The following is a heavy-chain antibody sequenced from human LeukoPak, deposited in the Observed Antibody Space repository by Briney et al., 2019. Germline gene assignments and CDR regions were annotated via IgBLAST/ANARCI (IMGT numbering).Heavy chain of an antibody. CDR2: ITSKADGGTR. J-gene: IGHJ4*02. Sequence: GSLRLSCTASGFSFSNAWVSWVRQAPGKGLEWVGRITSKADGGTRDYAAPVKGRFTISRDDSKNTLYLRMNSLKTEDTAVYYCTTPERYYYDTSDFYGSPYWGQGTLVTVSS. CDR1: GFSFSNAW. D-gene: IGHD3-22*01. CDR3: TTPERYYYDTSDFYGSPY. V-gene: IGHV3-15*01.